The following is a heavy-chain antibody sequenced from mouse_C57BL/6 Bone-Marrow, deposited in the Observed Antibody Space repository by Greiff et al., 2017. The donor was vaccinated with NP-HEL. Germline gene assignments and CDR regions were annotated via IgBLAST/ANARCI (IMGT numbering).Heavy chain of an antibody. D-gene: IGHD2-3*01. CDR2: IDPENGDT. J-gene: IGHJ4*01. CDR1: GFNIKDDY. V-gene: IGHV14-4*01. Sequence: VQLQQSGAELVRPGASVKLSCTASGFNIKDDYMHWVKQRPEQGLEWIGWIDPENGDTEYASKFQGKATITADTSSNTAYLQLSSLTSEDTAVYYCTTGYSDAMDYWGQGTSVTVSS. CDR3: TTGYSDAMDY.